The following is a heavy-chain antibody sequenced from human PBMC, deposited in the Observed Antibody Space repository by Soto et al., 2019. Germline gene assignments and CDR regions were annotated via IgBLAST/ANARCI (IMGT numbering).Heavy chain of an antibody. CDR2: INPSGGST. J-gene: IGHJ4*02. CDR3: ARDDDYGGNSGLFRFDY. CDR1: GYTFTSYY. D-gene: IGHD4-17*01. Sequence: ASVKVSCKASGYTFTSYYMHWVRQAPRQGLEWMGIINPSGGSTSYAQKFQGRVTMTRDTSTSTVYMELSSLRSEDTAVYYCARDDDYGGNSGLFRFDYWGQGTLVTVSS. V-gene: IGHV1-46*01.